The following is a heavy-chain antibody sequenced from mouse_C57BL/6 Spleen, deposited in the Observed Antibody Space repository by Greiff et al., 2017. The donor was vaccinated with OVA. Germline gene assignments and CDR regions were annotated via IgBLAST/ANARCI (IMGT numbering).Heavy chain of an antibody. V-gene: IGHV1-55*01. J-gene: IGHJ3*01. CDR3: ARDGPTPAWFAY. D-gene: IGHD1-2*01. CDR1: GYTFTSYW. CDR2: IYPGSGST. Sequence: VQLQQSGAELVKPGASVKMSCKASGYTFTSYWITWVKQRPGQGLEWIGDIYPGSGSTNYNEKFKSKATLTVDTSSSTAYMQLSSLTSEDSAVYYCARDGPTPAWFAYWGQGTLVTVSA.